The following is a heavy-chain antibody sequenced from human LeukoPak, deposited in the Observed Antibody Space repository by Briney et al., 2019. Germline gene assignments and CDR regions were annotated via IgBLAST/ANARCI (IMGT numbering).Heavy chain of an antibody. CDR1: GFTFSSYG. CDR3: AKVLSGSLPYYGLDV. CDR2: ISGTGGTT. Sequence: GGSLRLSCAASGFTFSSYGMSWVRQAPGKGLEWVSGISGTGGTTYYADSVKGRFTISRDNSKNTLYLQMNSLRAEDTAVYYCAKVLSGSLPYYGLDVWGQGTTVTVS. V-gene: IGHV3-23*01. J-gene: IGHJ6*02. D-gene: IGHD1-26*01.